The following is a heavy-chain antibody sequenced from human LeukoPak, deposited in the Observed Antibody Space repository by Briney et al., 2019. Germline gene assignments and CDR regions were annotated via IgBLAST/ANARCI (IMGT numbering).Heavy chain of an antibody. Sequence: GGSLRLSCAASGFTFSGSAIHWVRKASGQGLEWVGRIRSKANSYATSSAASVKGRFTISRDDSKNTAYLQMNSLKTEDTAVYYCTRDYGVLFDYWGQGTLVTVSS. CDR1: GFTFSGSA. CDR3: TRDYGVLFDY. J-gene: IGHJ4*02. D-gene: IGHD4-17*01. V-gene: IGHV3-73*01. CDR2: IRSKANSYAT.